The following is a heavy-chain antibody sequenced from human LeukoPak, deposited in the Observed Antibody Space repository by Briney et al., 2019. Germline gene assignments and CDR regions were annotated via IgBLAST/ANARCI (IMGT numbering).Heavy chain of an antibody. CDR3: ARPYIPRYYYDSSGYYSAAFDI. Sequence: GGSLRLSCAASGFTFSSYEMNWVRQAPGKGLEWVSYISSSGSTIYYADSVKGRFTISRDNAKNSLYLQMNSLRAEGTAVYHCARPYIPRYYYDSSGYYSAAFDIWGQGTMVTVSS. J-gene: IGHJ3*02. D-gene: IGHD3-22*01. V-gene: IGHV3-48*03. CDR1: GFTFSSYE. CDR2: ISSSGSTI.